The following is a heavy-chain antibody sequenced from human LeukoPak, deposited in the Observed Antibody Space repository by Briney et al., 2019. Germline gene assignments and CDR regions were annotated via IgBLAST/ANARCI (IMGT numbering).Heavy chain of an antibody. J-gene: IGHJ3*02. CDR2: MSSSGGTI. D-gene: IGHD1-26*01. CDR1: GFTFSSYE. Sequence: PGGSLRLSCAASGFTFSSYEMNWVRQAPGKGLEWVSYMSSSGGTIYYADSVKGRFTISRDNAKSSLYLQMNSLRVEDTAVYYCARPTAVGATPRAFDICGQGTMVTVSS. V-gene: IGHV3-48*03. CDR3: ARPTAVGATPRAFDI.